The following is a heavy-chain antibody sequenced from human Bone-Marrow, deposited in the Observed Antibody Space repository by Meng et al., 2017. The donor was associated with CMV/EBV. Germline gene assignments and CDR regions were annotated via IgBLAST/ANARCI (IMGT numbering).Heavy chain of an antibody. CDR3: VRKVGAAFDM. Sequence: SQTLALTCAISGDSVSSDTVVWNWIRQSPSRGLEWLGRTYYRSKWSNDYAVSVESRITINPNTSKNQFTLQLNAVTPEDTAVYYCVRKVGAAFDMWGQGTMVTVSS. V-gene: IGHV6-1*01. J-gene: IGHJ3*02. CDR2: TYYRSKWSN. CDR1: GDSVSSDTVV. D-gene: IGHD1-26*01.